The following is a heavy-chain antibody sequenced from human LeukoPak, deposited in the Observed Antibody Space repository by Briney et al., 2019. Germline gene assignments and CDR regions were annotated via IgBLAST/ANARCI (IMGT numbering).Heavy chain of an antibody. CDR2: IYPGDSDT. J-gene: IGHJ4*02. CDR3: ALLSSHSGSSIDF. Sequence: GESLKISCKGSGYSFTSYWIGWVRQMPGKGLEWMGIIYPGDSDTKYSPSFQGHVTISADRSINTAYLQWSSLKASDTALYSCALLSSHSGSSIDFWGQGTLVTVSS. V-gene: IGHV5-51*01. D-gene: IGHD1-26*01. CDR1: GYSFTSYW.